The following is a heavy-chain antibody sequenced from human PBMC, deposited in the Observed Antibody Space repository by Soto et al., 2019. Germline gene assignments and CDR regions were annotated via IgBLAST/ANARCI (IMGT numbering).Heavy chain of an antibody. V-gene: IGHV3-30*19. CDR1: GFTFRSYV. D-gene: IGHD2-15*01. J-gene: IGHJ1*01. CDR3: ARWGTTGVVEV. Sequence: QVQLVESGGGVVQPGTSLRVSCVGSGFTFRSYVMHWVRQAPGKGLEWVAVTSYDGSDKYYDDSVRGRFTISRDNSRNTVDLQMYSLRLEDPALYCWARWGTTGVVEVWGQGTVVSVSS. CDR2: TSYDGSDK.